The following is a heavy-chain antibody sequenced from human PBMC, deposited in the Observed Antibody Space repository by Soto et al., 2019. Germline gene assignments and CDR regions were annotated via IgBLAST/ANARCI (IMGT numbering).Heavy chain of an antibody. CDR2: IYHSGST. V-gene: IGHV4-30-2*01. CDR3: ASRPSGSGFDP. D-gene: IGHD1-26*01. Sequence: QLQLQESGSGLVKPSQTLSLTCAVSGGSISSGGYSWIWIRQPPGKGLEWIGYIYHSGSTYYSPSLKSRVTISVDRSKNQFSLKLSPVTAADTAVYYCASRPSGSGFDPWGQGTLVTVSS. J-gene: IGHJ5*02. CDR1: GGSISSGGYS.